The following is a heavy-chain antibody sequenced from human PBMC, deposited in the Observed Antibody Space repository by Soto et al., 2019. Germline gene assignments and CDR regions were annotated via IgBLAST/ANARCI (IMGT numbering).Heavy chain of an antibody. J-gene: IGHJ4*02. D-gene: IGHD7-27*01. CDR3: ARGPSGDKVDS. V-gene: IGHV4-30-4*01. CDR2: IYDGGRT. CDR1: GGSISTVDYW. Sequence: QVQLQESGPGLVKPSQTLSLTCTVSGGSISTVDYWWSWIRQSPDMGLEWIGHIYDGGRTYNNPSLVSRVTLSVDTSKSQLSLTLSPVSAADTAVYYCARGPSGDKVDSWGQGTLVTVSS.